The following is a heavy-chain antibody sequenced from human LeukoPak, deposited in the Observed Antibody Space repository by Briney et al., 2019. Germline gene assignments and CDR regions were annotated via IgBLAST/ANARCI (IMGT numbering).Heavy chain of an antibody. CDR2: ISSSSSYI. V-gene: IGHV3-21*01. D-gene: IGHD5-18*01. CDR3: ARGLEELWLKNYYYYGMDV. Sequence: GGSLRLSCAASGFTFSSYSMNWVRQAPGKGLEWVSSISSSSSYIYYADSVKGRFTISRDNAKNSLYLQMNSLRAEDTAVYYCARGLEELWLKNYYYYGMDVWGQGTTVTVSS. J-gene: IGHJ6*02. CDR1: GFTFSSYS.